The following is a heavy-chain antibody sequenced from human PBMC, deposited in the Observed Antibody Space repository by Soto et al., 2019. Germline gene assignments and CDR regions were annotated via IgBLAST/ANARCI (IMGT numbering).Heavy chain of an antibody. J-gene: IGHJ5*02. CDR2: ISGSGGST. Sequence: EVQLLESGGGLVQPGGSLRLSCAASGFTFSSYAMSWVRQAPGKGLEWVSAISGSGGSTYYADSVKGRFTISRDNSKNTLYLQMSSLRADDTAVYYCAKGPMVRGVNPFDPWGQGTLVTVSS. CDR3: AKGPMVRGVNPFDP. CDR1: GFTFSSYA. D-gene: IGHD3-10*01. V-gene: IGHV3-23*01.